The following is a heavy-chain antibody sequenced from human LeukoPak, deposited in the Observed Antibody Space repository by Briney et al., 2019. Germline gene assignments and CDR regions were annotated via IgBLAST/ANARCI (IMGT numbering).Heavy chain of an antibody. Sequence: PSETLSLTCSVSGGSLSGYYWSWIRQTPGKGLVWIGYIYSSGTTNYNRALQSRVTISLDTAKNQFSLSVTSVTAADTAMYFCARRISSWNVYIDKWGQGIQVTVSS. J-gene: IGHJ4*02. CDR1: GGSLSGYY. CDR2: IYSSGTT. D-gene: IGHD1-1*01. CDR3: ARRISSWNVYIDK. V-gene: IGHV4-59*12.